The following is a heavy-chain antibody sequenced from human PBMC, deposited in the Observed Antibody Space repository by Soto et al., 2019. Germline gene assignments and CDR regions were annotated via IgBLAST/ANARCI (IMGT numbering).Heavy chain of an antibody. CDR2: IWSDGSKK. CDR1: GVTFSSYA. Sequence: QVQLVESGGGVVQPGRSLRLSCAASGVTFSSYAMHWVRQAPGKGPEWVAVIWSDGSKKYYGDSVKGRFTISRDNSKNTLYLQMNSLKVEDTAVYYCARDEEPWGQGTLVIVSS. V-gene: IGHV3-33*01. J-gene: IGHJ5*02. CDR3: ARDEEP.